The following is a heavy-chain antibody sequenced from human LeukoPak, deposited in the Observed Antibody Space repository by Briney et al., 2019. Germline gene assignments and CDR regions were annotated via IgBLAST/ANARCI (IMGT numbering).Heavy chain of an antibody. Sequence: GGSLRLSCAASGFTFSDYYMSWIRQAPGKGLEWVSYISSSGSTIYYADSVKCRFTISRDNAKNSLSLQMNGLRTEDTAVYYCARTPSAIAAANWFDPWGQGTLVTVSS. D-gene: IGHD6-13*01. CDR1: GFTFSDYY. CDR3: ARTPSAIAAANWFDP. CDR2: ISSSGSTI. V-gene: IGHV3-11*01. J-gene: IGHJ5*02.